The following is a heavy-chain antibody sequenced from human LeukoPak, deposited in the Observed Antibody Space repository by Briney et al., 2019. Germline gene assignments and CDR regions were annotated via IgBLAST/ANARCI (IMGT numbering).Heavy chain of an antibody. J-gene: IGHJ4*02. CDR1: GYSISSGYY. D-gene: IGHD6-19*01. CDR3: ARNRFSGGSYDS. Sequence: SETLSLTCTVSGYSISSGYYWGWIRQPPGKGLEWIGSIYHSGSPYYNPSLKSRVTISVDTSKNHFSLKLSSVTAADTAVYYCARNRFSGGSYDSWGQGTLVTVSS. CDR2: IYHSGSP. V-gene: IGHV4-38-2*02.